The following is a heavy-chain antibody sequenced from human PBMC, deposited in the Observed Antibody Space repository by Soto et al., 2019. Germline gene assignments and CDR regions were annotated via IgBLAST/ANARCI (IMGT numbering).Heavy chain of an antibody. CDR2: ISYDGSNK. CDR1: GFTFISYA. D-gene: IGHD6-19*01. V-gene: IGHV3-30*03. J-gene: IGHJ4*02. Sequence: RGSLRLSCAASGFTFISYAIIFFRQAPGKGLEWVAVISYDGSNKYYADSVKGRFTISRDNSKNTLYLQMNSLRAEDTAVYYCARGRSSGWSPDYWGQGTLVTVSS. CDR3: ARGRSSGWSPDY.